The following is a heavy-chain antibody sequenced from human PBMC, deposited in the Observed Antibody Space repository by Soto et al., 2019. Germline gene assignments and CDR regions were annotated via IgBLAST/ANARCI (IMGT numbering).Heavy chain of an antibody. V-gene: IGHV3-53*04. CDR1: GFTVSSNY. J-gene: IGHJ6*02. CDR2: IYSGGST. Sequence: PGVSLRLSCAASGFTVSSNYMSWVRQAPGKGLEWVSVIYSGGSTYYADSVKGRFTISRHNSKNTLYLQMNSLRAEDTAVYYCARDLKDSSGYYDYGMDVWGQGTTVTVSS. D-gene: IGHD3-22*01. CDR3: ARDLKDSSGYYDYGMDV.